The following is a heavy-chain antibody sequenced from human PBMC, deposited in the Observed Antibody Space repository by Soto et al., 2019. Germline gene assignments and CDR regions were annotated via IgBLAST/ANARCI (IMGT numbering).Heavy chain of an antibody. J-gene: IGHJ5*02. D-gene: IGHD6-13*01. V-gene: IGHV4-31*03. CDR1: GGSISSGGYY. Sequence: QVQLQESGPGLVKPSQTLSLTCTVSGGSISSGGYYWSWIRQHPGKGLEWIGYIYYSGSTYYNPSLKTRVTISVDTTKNQFSLKLSSVTAADTAVYYCARDSGIAAAGNWFDPWGQGTLVTVSS. CDR3: ARDSGIAAAGNWFDP. CDR2: IYYSGST.